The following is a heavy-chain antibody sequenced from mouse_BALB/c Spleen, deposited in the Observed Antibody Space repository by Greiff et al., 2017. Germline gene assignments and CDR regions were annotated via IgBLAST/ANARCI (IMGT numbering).Heavy chain of an antibody. CDR3: ARWRYEGYAMDY. J-gene: IGHJ4*01. CDR2: INPSNGRT. V-gene: IGHV1S81*02. CDR1: GYTFTSYW. D-gene: IGHD2-14*01. Sequence: QVQLQQPGAELVKPGASVKLSCKASGYTFTSYWMHWVKQRPGQGLEWIGEINPSNGRTNYNEKFKSKATLTVDKSSSTAYMQLSSLTSEDSAVYYCARWRYEGYAMDYWGQGTSVTVSS.